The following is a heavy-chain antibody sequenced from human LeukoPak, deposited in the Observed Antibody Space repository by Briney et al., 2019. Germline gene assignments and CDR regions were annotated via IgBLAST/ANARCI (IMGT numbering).Heavy chain of an antibody. D-gene: IGHD6-19*01. J-gene: IGHJ4*02. Sequence: ASVKVSCKASGYTFTGYYMHWVRQAPGQGLEWMGWINPNSGGTNYAQKFQGRVTMTRDTSTSTAYMELSRLRSDDTAVYYCARGQESQWLVHYWGQGTLVTVSS. CDR1: GYTFTGYY. CDR3: ARGQESQWLVHY. V-gene: IGHV1-2*02. CDR2: INPNSGGT.